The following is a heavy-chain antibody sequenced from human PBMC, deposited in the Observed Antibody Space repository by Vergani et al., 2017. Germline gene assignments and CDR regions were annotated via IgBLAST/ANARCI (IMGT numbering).Heavy chain of an antibody. Sequence: EVQLVESGGGLVKPGGSLRLSCAASGFTFSNAWMSWVRQAPGKGLEWVGRIKSKTDGGTTDYAAPVKGRFTISRDDSKNTLYLQMNSLKTEDTAVYYCTTDWVVLGYPNYYGSGSFDYWGQGTLVTVSS. D-gene: IGHD3-10*01. CDR1: GFTFSNAW. V-gene: IGHV3-15*01. J-gene: IGHJ4*02. CDR3: TTDWVVLGYPNYYGSGSFDY. CDR2: IKSKTDGGTT.